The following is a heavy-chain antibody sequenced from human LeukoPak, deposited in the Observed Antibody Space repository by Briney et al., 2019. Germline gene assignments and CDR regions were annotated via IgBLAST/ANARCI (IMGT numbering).Heavy chain of an antibody. J-gene: IGHJ5*02. CDR3: AGGDYNWNGFDP. CDR1: GYTFTSYY. CDR2: INPSGGST. V-gene: IGHV1-46*01. Sequence: ASVKVSCKASGYTFTSYYMHWVRQAPGQGLEWMGIINPSGGSTSYAQKFQGRVTMTRDTSTSTVYMELSSLRSEDTAVFYCAGGDYNWNGFDPWGQGTLVTVSS. D-gene: IGHD1-20*01.